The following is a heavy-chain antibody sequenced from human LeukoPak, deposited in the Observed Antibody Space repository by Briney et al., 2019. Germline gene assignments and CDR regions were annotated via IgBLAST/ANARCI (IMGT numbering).Heavy chain of an antibody. J-gene: IGHJ5*02. CDR3: AREIRYFDWANWFDP. CDR1: GGSISSYY. CDR2: IYYSGST. D-gene: IGHD3-9*01. Sequence: PSETLSLTCTVSGGSISSYYWSWIRQPPGKGLEWIGYIYYSGSTNYNPSLKSRVTISVDTSKNQFSLKLSSVTAADTAVYYCAREIRYFDWANWFDPWGQGTLVTVSS. V-gene: IGHV4-59*01.